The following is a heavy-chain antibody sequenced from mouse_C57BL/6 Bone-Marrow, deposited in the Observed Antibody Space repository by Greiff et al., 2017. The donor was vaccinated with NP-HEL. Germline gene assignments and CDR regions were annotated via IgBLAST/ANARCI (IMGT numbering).Heavy chain of an antibody. CDR3: AKTYGYFAMDY. D-gene: IGHD1-1*02. Sequence: VKLMESGPGLVQPSQSLSITCTVSGFSLTSYGVYWVRQSPGKGLEWLGVIWRGGSTDYNAAFMSRLSITKDKSKSQVFVKMNSLQADDTAIYYCAKTYGYFAMDYWGQGTSVTVSS. CDR2: IWRGGST. J-gene: IGHJ4*01. V-gene: IGHV2-5*01. CDR1: GFSLTSYG.